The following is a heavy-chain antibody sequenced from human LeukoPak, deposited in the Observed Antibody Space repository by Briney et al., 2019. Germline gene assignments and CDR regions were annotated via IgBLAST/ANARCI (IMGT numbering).Heavy chain of an antibody. D-gene: IGHD2/OR15-2a*01. CDR2: ISHSGST. J-gene: IGHJ4*02. Sequence: SETLSLTCAVYGGSFSGYFWSWIRQPPGKGLEWIGEISHSGSTNYNPSLKSRVTISIDTSKNQFSLHLNSVTPADTAVYYYARENPGDYWGQGTLVTVS. CDR3: ARENPGDY. V-gene: IGHV4-34*01. CDR1: GGSFSGYF.